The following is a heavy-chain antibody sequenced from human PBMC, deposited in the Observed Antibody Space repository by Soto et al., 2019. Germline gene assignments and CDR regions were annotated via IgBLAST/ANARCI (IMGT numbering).Heavy chain of an antibody. CDR1: GFTFSSYG. CDR2: IWYDGSNK. V-gene: IGHV3-33*01. CDR3: ARGSLVATVPYYYYGMDV. Sequence: QVQLVESGGGVVQPGRSLRLSCAASGFTFSSYGMHWVRQAPGKGLEWVAVIWYDGSNKYYADSVKGRFTISRDNSKNSLYLPMNGLRAEDTAVYYCARGSLVATVPYYYYGMDVWGQGTTVTVSS. J-gene: IGHJ6*02. D-gene: IGHD5-12*01.